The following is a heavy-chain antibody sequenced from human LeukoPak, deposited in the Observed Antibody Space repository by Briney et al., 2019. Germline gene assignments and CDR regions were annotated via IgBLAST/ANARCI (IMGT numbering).Heavy chain of an antibody. Sequence: GRALRLSCAASGFTFSSYALHGVRQAPGKGLEGVAVISYDDGSNKYYADSVKGRFTISRDNSKNTLYLQMNSLRTEDTAVYYCARESGGNTPYYFDYWGQGTLVTVSS. J-gene: IGHJ4*02. CDR3: ARESGGNTPYYFDY. D-gene: IGHD2-2*02. V-gene: IGHV3-30*04. CDR1: GFTFSSYA. CDR2: ISYDDGSNK.